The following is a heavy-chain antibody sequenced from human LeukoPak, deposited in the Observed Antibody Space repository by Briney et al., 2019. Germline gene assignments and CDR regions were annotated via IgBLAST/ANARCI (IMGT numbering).Heavy chain of an antibody. V-gene: IGHV3-7*05. CDR2: INQAGSEK. D-gene: IGHD2-15*01. Sequence: GSLRLSCAASGFTFSSYWMSWVRQAPGKGLEWVANINQAGSEKYYVDSVKGRFTISGDNAKNSLYLQMNSLRAEDTAVYYCANLYCSGGSCYSGGWFDPWGQGTLVTVSS. CDR3: ANLYCSGGSCYSGGWFDP. CDR1: GFTFSSYW. J-gene: IGHJ5*02.